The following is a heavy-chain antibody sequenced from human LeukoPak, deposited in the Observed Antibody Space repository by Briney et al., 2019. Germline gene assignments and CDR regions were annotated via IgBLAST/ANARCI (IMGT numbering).Heavy chain of an antibody. CDR2: ISAYNGNT. J-gene: IGHJ6*04. Sequence: ASVKVSCKASGYTFTSYGISWVRQAPGQGLEWMGWISAYNGNTNYAQKLQGRVTMTTDTSTSTAYMELRGLRSDDTAVYYCARNYYGSGNLYGMDVWGKGTTVTVSS. D-gene: IGHD3-10*01. CDR3: ARNYYGSGNLYGMDV. V-gene: IGHV1-18*04. CDR1: GYTFTSYG.